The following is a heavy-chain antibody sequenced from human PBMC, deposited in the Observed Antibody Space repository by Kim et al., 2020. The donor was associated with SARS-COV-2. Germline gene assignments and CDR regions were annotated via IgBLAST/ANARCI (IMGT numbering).Heavy chain of an antibody. Sequence: VKGRFTISRDNSKNTLYLQMNSLRAEDTAVYYCAKDYYDSSGKPYYYGMDVWGQGTTVTVSS. V-gene: IGHV3-23*01. J-gene: IGHJ6*02. D-gene: IGHD3-22*01. CDR3: AKDYYDSSGKPYYYGMDV.